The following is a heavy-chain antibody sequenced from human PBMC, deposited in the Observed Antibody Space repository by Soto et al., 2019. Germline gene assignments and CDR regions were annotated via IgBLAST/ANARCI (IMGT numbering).Heavy chain of an antibody. Sequence: EVQLVESGGGLVQPGRSLRLSCAASGFTFDDYAMHWVRQAPGKGLEWVSGISWNSGSIGYADSVKGRFTISRDNAKNSLYLQMNSLRAEDTALYYCAKGGLSGTTQGIFDYWGQGTLVTVSS. V-gene: IGHV3-9*01. CDR1: GFTFDDYA. CDR2: ISWNSGSI. J-gene: IGHJ4*02. CDR3: AKGGLSGTTQGIFDY. D-gene: IGHD1-7*01.